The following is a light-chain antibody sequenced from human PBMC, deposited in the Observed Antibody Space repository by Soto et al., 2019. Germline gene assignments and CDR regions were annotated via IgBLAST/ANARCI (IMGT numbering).Light chain of an antibody. Sequence: QSALTQPASVSGSPGQSITISCAGTRSDVGRYNRVSWYQQHPRKAPKLIIYEDIRRPSGVSDRFSGARSGNTASLTISGLQAEDEADYHCCSYAGGTMYVFGTGTKLTVL. V-gene: IGLV2-23*01. CDR1: RSDVGRYNR. CDR3: CSYAGGTMYV. CDR2: EDI. J-gene: IGLJ1*01.